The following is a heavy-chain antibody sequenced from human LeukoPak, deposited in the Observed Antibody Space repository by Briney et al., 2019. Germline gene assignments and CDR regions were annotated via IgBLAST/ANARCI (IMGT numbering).Heavy chain of an antibody. Sequence: SVNVSCKASGGTFSSYAISWVRQAPGQGLEWMGGIIPIFGTANYAQKFQGRVTITADESTSTAYMELSSLRSEDTAVYYCARLDEYSSSSRYYGMDVWGQGTTVTVSS. CDR1: GGTFSSYA. CDR3: ARLDEYSSSSRYYGMDV. D-gene: IGHD6-6*01. V-gene: IGHV1-69*01. J-gene: IGHJ6*02. CDR2: IIPIFGTA.